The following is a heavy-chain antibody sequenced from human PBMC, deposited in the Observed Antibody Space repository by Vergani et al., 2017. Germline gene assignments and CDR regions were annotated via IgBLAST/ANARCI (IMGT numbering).Heavy chain of an antibody. Sequence: EVQLVESGGGIVKPGGSLRLSCVASGFSFRNAWMNWVRRTPGKGLEWVGRIKSTFDRGTTDYAAAVKGRFTISRDDSKNTLFLQMNGRKTEDIGVYYCTTDPRYCGDGSCYWLRDHHYYGMDVWVQGTTVTVSS. CDR1: GFSFRNAW. D-gene: IGHD2-21*01. CDR3: TTDPRYCGDGSCYWLRDHHYYGMDV. V-gene: IGHV3-15*07. J-gene: IGHJ6*02. CDR2: IKSTFDRGTT.